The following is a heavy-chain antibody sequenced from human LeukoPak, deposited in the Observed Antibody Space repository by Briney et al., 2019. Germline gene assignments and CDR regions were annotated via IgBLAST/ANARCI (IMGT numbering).Heavy chain of an antibody. V-gene: IGHV4-30-4*01. CDR2: IYYSGST. D-gene: IGHD5-18*01. Sequence: PSETLSVTCTVSGGSLSSGDYYWSWIRQPPGKGLECIGYIYYSGSTYYNPSLKSRVTISVDTSKNQFSLKLSSVTAADTAVYYCARVGQLGGYGMDVWGQGTTVTVSS. J-gene: IGHJ6*02. CDR3: ARVGQLGGYGMDV. CDR1: GGSLSSGDYY.